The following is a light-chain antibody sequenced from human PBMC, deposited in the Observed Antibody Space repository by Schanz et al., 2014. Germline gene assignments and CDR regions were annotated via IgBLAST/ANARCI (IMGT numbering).Light chain of an antibody. CDR1: QSISYW. J-gene: IGKJ1*01. CDR3: QQANSFPWT. CDR2: DAS. Sequence: GDRVTITCRASQSISYWLAWYQQKPGKAPKLLMFDASRLESGVPARFSGSGSGTDFTLTISSLQPEDFATYYCQQANSFPWTFGQGTKVEIK. V-gene: IGKV1-12*01.